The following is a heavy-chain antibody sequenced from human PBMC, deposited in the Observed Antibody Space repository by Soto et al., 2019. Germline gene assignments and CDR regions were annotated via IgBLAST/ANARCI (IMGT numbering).Heavy chain of an antibody. CDR1: GFTFSSYS. CDR3: ARDPVYCSSTSCYAGFDY. CDR2: ISSSSSTI. D-gene: IGHD2-2*01. Sequence: GGSLRLSCAASGFTFSSYSMNWVRQAPGKGLEWVSYISSSSSTIYYADFVKGRFTISRDNAKKSLYLQMNSLRAEDTAVYYCARDPVYCSSTSCYAGFDYGGQGTRVT. J-gene: IGHJ4*02. V-gene: IGHV3-48*01.